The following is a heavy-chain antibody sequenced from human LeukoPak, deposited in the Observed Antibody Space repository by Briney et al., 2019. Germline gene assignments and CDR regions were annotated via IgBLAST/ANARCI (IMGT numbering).Heavy chain of an antibody. J-gene: IGHJ5*02. D-gene: IGHD6-19*01. V-gene: IGHV1-18*01. CDR2: ISTYNGNT. Sequence: RASVTVSCKASGGTFSSYAISWVRQAPGQGLEWMGWISTYNGNTNYAQNLQGRVTMTTDTSTSTAYMELRSLTSDDTAVYYCARARSGAVARNYNWFDPWGQGTLVTVSS. CDR1: GGTFSSYA. CDR3: ARARSGAVARNYNWFDP.